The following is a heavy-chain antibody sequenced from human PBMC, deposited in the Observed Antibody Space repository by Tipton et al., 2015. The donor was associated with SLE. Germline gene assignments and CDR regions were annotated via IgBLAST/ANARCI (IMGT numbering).Heavy chain of an antibody. CDR2: IFYTGST. CDR3: ARNADGSFDY. Sequence: TLSLTCTVSDGSIRSTNYYWGWIRQPPGKGLEWIGSIFYTGSTYYNPSLKSRVSFSIDTSKHQFSLRASSVTAADTAVYYCARNADGSFDYWGQGTLVTVSS. J-gene: IGHJ4*02. D-gene: IGHD1-14*01. CDR1: DGSIRSTNYY. V-gene: IGHV4-39*07.